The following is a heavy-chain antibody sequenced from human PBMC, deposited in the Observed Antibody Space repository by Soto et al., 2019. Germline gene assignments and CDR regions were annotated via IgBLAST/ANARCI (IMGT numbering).Heavy chain of an antibody. CDR1: GYTFTSYG. CDR3: ARDAGESSGYYHYYHSDMDV. J-gene: IGHJ6*02. D-gene: IGHD3-22*01. CDR2: ISAYNGNT. Sequence: QVQLVQSGAEVKKPGASVKVSCKASGYTFTSYGISWVRQAPGQGLEWMGWISAYNGNTKYAQKLQGRVTMTTDTSTSTGYMELRSMRSDDTAVYYCARDAGESSGYYHYYHSDMDVWGQGTTVTVSS. V-gene: IGHV1-18*01.